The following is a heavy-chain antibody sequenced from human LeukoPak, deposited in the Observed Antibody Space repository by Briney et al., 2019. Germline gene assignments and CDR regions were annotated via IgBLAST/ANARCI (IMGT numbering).Heavy chain of an antibody. J-gene: IGHJ4*02. CDR3: ARHGSYDSSGHHFDY. D-gene: IGHD3-22*01. V-gene: IGHV4-59*08. CDR2: IYYSGST. Sequence: SETLSLICTVSGGSISSYYWSWIRQPPGKGLEWIGYIYYSGSTNYNPSLKSRVTISVDTSKNQFSLKLSSVTAADTAVYYCARHGSYDSSGHHFDYWGQGTLVTVSS. CDR1: GGSISSYY.